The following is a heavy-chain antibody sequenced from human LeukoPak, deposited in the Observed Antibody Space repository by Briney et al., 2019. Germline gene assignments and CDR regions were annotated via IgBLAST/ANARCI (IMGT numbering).Heavy chain of an antibody. J-gene: IGHJ4*02. Sequence: PGRSLRLFCATSGFTFSSYAMHWVRQAPGKGREWVALISYDGINQYYADSVKGRFIISRDNSKNTLYLQLNSLRLDDTAVYYCTLTTFGVVYYFDYWGQGTLVTVSS. CDR1: GFTFSSYA. CDR2: ISYDGINQ. CDR3: TLTTFGVVYYFDY. D-gene: IGHD1/OR15-1a*01. V-gene: IGHV3-30*04.